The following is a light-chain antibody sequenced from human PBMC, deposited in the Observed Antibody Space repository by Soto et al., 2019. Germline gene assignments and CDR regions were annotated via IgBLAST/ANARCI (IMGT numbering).Light chain of an antibody. J-gene: IGLJ2*01. CDR3: NSYTSGTTYVV. CDR1: SSDVGGYNY. Sequence: QSALTQPRSVSGAPGQSVSISCTGTSSDVGGYNYVSWYQQHPGKAPKLMIYDVSQRSSGVPDRVSGSKSGNTASLTISGLQAEDEADYYCNSYTSGTTYVVFGGGTKLTVL. V-gene: IGLV2-11*01. CDR2: DVS.